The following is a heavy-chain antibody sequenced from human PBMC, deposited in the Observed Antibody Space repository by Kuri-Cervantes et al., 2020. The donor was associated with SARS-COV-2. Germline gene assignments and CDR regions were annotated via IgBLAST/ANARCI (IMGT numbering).Heavy chain of an antibody. CDR2: IYYSGST. CDR3: ARSQVVRHLDWSSGLSYRYYMDV. Sequence: GSLRLSCTVSGGSISSSSYYWGWIRQPPGKGLEWIGSIYYSGSTYYNPSLKSRVTISVDTSKNQFSLRLNSVTAADTAVYFSARSQVVRHLDWSSGLSYRYYMDVWGKGTTVTVSS. V-gene: IGHV4-39*07. CDR1: GGSISSSSYY. J-gene: IGHJ6*04. D-gene: IGHD3-9*01.